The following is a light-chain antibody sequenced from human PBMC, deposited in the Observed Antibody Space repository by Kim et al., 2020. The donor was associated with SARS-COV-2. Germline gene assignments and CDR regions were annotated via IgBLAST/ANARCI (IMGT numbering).Light chain of an antibody. CDR1: QSVSHF. CDR2: GAS. V-gene: IGKV3-11*01. J-gene: IGKJ4*01. CDR3: QEHSAWPPLT. Sequence: EIVLTQSPATLSLSPGERATLSCRASQSVSHFLAWYQQKPGQAPRLLIYGASNRATGIPARFSASGSGTDFTLTISSLEPEDFAVYYCQEHSAWPPLTFGGGTKVDIK.